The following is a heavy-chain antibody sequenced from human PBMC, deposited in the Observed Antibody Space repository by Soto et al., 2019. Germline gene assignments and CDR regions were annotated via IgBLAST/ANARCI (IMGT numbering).Heavy chain of an antibody. Sequence: PGESLKISCKGSGYSFTSYWIGWVRQKPGQGLEWMGIIYPGDSNTRCSPSFQGQVTISADKSITTAYLQWSSLKASDTAMYYCARQGYCSSTSCYTVDYWGQGTLVTVSS. J-gene: IGHJ4*02. CDR3: ARQGYCSSTSCYTVDY. V-gene: IGHV5-51*01. CDR1: GYSFTSYW. CDR2: IYPGDSNT. D-gene: IGHD2-2*02.